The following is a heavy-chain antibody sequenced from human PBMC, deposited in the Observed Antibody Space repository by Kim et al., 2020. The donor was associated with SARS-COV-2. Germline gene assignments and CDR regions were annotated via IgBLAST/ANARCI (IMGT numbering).Heavy chain of an antibody. Sequence: GGSLRLSCAVSGFTFSNYAMSWVRQAPGKRLEWVAGIGAGHDAYYRDSVRGRFTISRDHSDNTLYLQMNSLRVDDAAVYHCTKRAATGAGPYYYDSGGPGTLVTVSS. J-gene: IGHJ4*02. CDR2: IGAGHDA. CDR1: GFTFSNYA. D-gene: IGHD2-15*01. V-gene: IGHV3-23*01. CDR3: TKRAATGAGPYYYDS.